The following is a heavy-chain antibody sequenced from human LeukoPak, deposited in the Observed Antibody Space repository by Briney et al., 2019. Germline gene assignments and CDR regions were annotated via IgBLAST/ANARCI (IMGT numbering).Heavy chain of an antibody. D-gene: IGHD5-12*01. V-gene: IGHV1-69*13. CDR3: ASELRTVGYYYMDV. Sequence: SVKVSCKASGGTFSSYAISWVRQAPGQGLEWMGGIIPIFGTANYAQKFQGRVTITADESTSTAYMELSSLGSEDTAVYYCASELRTVGYYYMDVWGNGTTVTVSS. J-gene: IGHJ6*03. CDR1: GGTFSSYA. CDR2: IIPIFGTA.